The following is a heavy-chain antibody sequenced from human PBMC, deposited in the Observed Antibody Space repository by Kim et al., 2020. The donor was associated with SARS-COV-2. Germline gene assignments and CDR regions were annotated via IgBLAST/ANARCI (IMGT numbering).Heavy chain of an antibody. CDR3: AKDVPMVRGVLYYYYGMDV. V-gene: IGHV3-30*18. CDR1: GFTFSSYG. Sequence: GGSLRLSCAASGFTFSSYGMHWVRQAPGKGLEWVAVISYDGSNKYYADSVKGRFTISRDNSKNTLYLQMNSLRAEDTTVYYCAKDVPMVRGVLYYYYGMDVWGQGTTVTVSS. J-gene: IGHJ6*02. D-gene: IGHD3-10*01. CDR2: ISYDGSNK.